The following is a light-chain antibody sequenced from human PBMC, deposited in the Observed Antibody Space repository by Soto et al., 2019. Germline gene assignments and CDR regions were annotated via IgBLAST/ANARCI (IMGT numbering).Light chain of an antibody. CDR1: SSDVGGSNY. CDR3: SSYASSSTLDYV. J-gene: IGLJ1*01. CDR2: GVN. V-gene: IGLV2-14*01. Sequence: QSALTQPASVSESPGQSITISCTGTSSDVGGSNYVSWYQQHPGKAPTLMIYGVNNRPSGVSNRFSGSKSGNTASLTISGLQAEDEADYYCSSYASSSTLDYVFGSGTKLTVL.